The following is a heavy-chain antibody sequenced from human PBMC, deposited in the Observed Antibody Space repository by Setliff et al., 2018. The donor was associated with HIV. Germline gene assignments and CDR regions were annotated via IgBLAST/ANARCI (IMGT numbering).Heavy chain of an antibody. Sequence: GGSLRLSCAASGFTFSSYEVNWVRQAPGKGLEWVSYISASGNTIYYADSVKGRFTISRDNAKKSLYLQMNSLRAEDTAVYYCARDPLLFLEWLSPGYPFDYWGQGTLVTVSS. CDR1: GFTFSSYE. CDR2: ISASGNTI. J-gene: IGHJ4*02. V-gene: IGHV3-48*03. CDR3: ARDPLLFLEWLSPGYPFDY. D-gene: IGHD3-3*01.